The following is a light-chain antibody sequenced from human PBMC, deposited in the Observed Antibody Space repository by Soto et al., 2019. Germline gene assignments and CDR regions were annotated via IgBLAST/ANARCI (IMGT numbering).Light chain of an antibody. CDR2: GNS. Sequence: QSVLTQPPSVSGAPGQRVTISCTGSSSNIGAGYDEHWYQQLPGTAPKLLMYGNSNRPSGVPDRFSGSKSGTSASLAITKLQAEDEADYYCQSYDSSLSVVFGGGTKVTVL. CDR3: QSYDSSLSVV. CDR1: SSNIGAGYD. J-gene: IGLJ2*01. V-gene: IGLV1-40*01.